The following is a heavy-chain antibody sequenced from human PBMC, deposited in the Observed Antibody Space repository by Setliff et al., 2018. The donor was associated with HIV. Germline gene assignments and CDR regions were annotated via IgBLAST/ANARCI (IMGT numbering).Heavy chain of an antibody. D-gene: IGHD5-12*01. CDR1: GYTFPNYG. Sequence: ASEKVSCKGSGYTFPNYGFSWVRQAPGQGLEWMGWISTYNDNTNYAQKFQDRVTFTTDISTSTVYMELRSLKSDDTAVYYCARARSGYEADFDYWGQGTLVTVSS. CDR3: ARARSGYEADFDY. CDR2: ISTYNDNT. J-gene: IGHJ4*02. V-gene: IGHV1-18*04.